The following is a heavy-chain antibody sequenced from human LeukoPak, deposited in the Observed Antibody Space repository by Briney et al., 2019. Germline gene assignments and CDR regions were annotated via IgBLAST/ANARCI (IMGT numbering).Heavy chain of an antibody. CDR2: ISSDGGHT. V-gene: IGHV3-64*01. CDR3: VREGFPRRDILIPNYYYGMDV. Sequence: GGSLRFSCAASGFTFSSYPMHWVRQAPGKGLEYVSTISSDGGHTYYANSVKGRFTMSRDNSKNTVYLQMGSLRAEDLAVYYCVREGFPRRDILIPNYYYGMDVWGQGTTVTVSS. CDR1: GFTFSSYP. D-gene: IGHD3-9*01. J-gene: IGHJ6*02.